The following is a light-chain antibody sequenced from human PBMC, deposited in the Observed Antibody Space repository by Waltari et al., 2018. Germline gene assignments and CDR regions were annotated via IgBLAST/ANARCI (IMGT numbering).Light chain of an antibody. CDR3: QQYNSYSWT. J-gene: IGKJ1*01. Sequence: DIQMPQSPSTLSASVRDRVTITCRASQSISSWLAWYQQKPGKAPKLLLYKASSLESGVPSRFSGSGSGTEFTLTISSLQPDDFATYYCQQYNSYSWTFGQGTKVEIK. CDR2: KAS. CDR1: QSISSW. V-gene: IGKV1-5*03.